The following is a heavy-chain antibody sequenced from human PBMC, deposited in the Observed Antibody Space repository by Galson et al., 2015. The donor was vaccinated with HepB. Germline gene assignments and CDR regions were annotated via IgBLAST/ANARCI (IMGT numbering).Heavy chain of an antibody. J-gene: IGHJ5*02. CDR3: TTDVYFSSYWSWIDP. CDR1: GFTFSNTW. Sequence: SLRLSCAASGFTFSNTWMSWVRQAPGRGLEWVGHIKSKTDGGTTDYAAPVKGRFTISRDDSKDTLYLQMNSLKTDDTAVYDCTTDVYFSSYWSWIDPWGQVTLVTVSS. CDR2: IKSKTDGGTT. V-gene: IGHV3-15*01. D-gene: IGHD6-19*01.